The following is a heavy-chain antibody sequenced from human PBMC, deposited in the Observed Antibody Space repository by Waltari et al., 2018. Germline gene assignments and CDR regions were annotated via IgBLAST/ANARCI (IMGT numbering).Heavy chain of an antibody. Sequence: QDHLVESGGGVVPPGTSLRLSCAASASTLLPSGIHWVRQAPGKGLEWVSIISYDGSNKLYRNSVRGRFTIARDNSKKTVYLQMNSLRVEDTAVYYCARDKSFITTGAFDMWGQGTMVTVSS. J-gene: IGHJ3*02. CDR2: ISYDGSNK. CDR3: ARDKSFITTGAFDM. CDR1: ASTLLPSG. D-gene: IGHD3-22*01. V-gene: IGHV3-30*03.